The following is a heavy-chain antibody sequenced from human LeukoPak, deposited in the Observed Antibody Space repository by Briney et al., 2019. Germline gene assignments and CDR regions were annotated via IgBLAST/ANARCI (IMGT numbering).Heavy chain of an antibody. V-gene: IGHV1-2*06. J-gene: IGHJ4*02. Sequence: ASVKVSCKASGYTFTGYYMHWVRQAPGQGLEWMGRINPNSGGTNYAQKFQGRVAMTRDTSISTAYMELSRLRSDDTAVYYCARDDCSGGSCYRTWGQGTLVTVSS. CDR3: ARDDCSGGSCYRT. CDR1: GYTFTGYY. CDR2: INPNSGGT. D-gene: IGHD2-15*01.